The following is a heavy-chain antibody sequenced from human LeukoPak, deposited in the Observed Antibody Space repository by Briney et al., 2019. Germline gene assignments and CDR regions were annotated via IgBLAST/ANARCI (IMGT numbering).Heavy chain of an antibody. V-gene: IGHV3-23*01. J-gene: IGHJ4*02. D-gene: IGHD2-8*01. CDR3: ARVYLERLTAGYFDH. CDR2: ISGSGGST. Sequence: PGGSLRLSCAASGFTVSSNHMSWVRQAPGKGLEWVSAISGSGGSTYYADSVKGRFTISRDNSKNTLYLQMNSLRNDDSAAYFCARVYLERLTAGYFDHWGQGTQVTVSP. CDR1: GFTVSSNH.